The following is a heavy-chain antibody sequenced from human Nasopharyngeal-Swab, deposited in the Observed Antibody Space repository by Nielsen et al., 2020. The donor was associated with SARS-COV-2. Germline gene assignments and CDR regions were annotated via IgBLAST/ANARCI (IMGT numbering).Heavy chain of an antibody. CDR3: AKDPYYYGSGSYWSYFDY. CDR2: ISYDGSNK. D-gene: IGHD3-10*01. V-gene: IGHV3-30*18. J-gene: IGHJ4*02. Sequence: VRQAPGKGLEWVAVISYDGSNKYYADSVKGRFTISRDNSKNTLYLQMNSLRAEDTAVYYCAKDPYYYGSGSYWSYFDYWGQGTLVTVSS.